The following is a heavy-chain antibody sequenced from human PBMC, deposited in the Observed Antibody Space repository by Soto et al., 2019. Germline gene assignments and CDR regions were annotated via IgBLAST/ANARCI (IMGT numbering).Heavy chain of an antibody. CDR2: IIPIFGTA. D-gene: IGHD3-22*01. CDR3: ARDFYYDSSGYLRQYYFDY. CDR1: GGTFSSYA. Sequence: QVQLVQSGAEVKKPGSSVKVSCKASGGTFSSYAISWVRQAPGQGLEWMGGIIPIFGTANYAQKFQGRVTITADESTSTAYMELSSLRSEDTVVYYCARDFYYDSSGYLRQYYFDYWGQGTLVTVSS. J-gene: IGHJ4*02. V-gene: IGHV1-69*01.